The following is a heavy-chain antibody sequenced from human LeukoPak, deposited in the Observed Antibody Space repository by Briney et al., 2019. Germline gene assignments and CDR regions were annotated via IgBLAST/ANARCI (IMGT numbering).Heavy chain of an antibody. CDR3: ARGQGTVTTH. CDR1: GGSFSGYY. D-gene: IGHD4-17*01. J-gene: IGHJ4*02. Sequence: SETLSLTCTVSGGSFSGYYCTWIRQPPGKGLEWIGEINHSGSANYNPSLKSRVTISLDTSRNQFSLKLSSVTAADTAVYYCARGQGTVTTHWGQGTLVTVSS. V-gene: IGHV4-34*01. CDR2: INHSGSA.